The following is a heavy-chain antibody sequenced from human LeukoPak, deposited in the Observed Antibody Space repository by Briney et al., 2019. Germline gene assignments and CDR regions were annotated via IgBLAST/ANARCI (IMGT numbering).Heavy chain of an antibody. CDR1: GFTFSDYY. CDR3: ARGGDIVVVPAAAFDY. V-gene: IGHV3-11*04. Sequence: GGSLRLSCAASGFTFSDYYMSWIRQAPGKGLEWVSYISSSGSTIYYADSVKGRFTISRDNSKNTLYLQMNSLRAEDTAVYYCARGGDIVVVPAAAFDYWGQGTLVTVSS. D-gene: IGHD2-2*01. CDR2: ISSSGSTI. J-gene: IGHJ4*02.